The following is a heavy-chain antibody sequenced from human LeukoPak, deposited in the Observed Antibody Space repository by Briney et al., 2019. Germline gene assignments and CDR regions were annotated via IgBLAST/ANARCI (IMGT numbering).Heavy chain of an antibody. V-gene: IGHV4-59*01. D-gene: IGHD5-24*01. J-gene: IGHJ4*02. CDR2: IYYSWST. CDR1: GGSISSYY. Sequence: SETLSLTCTVSGGSISSYYWRWIRQPPGKGLEWIGYIYYSWSTNYNPSLKSRVTISVDTSKNQFSLKLSSVTAADTAVYYCARFVTAPLSGDGYNLRVRGDFDYWGQGTLVTVSS. CDR3: ARFVTAPLSGDGYNLRVRGDFDY.